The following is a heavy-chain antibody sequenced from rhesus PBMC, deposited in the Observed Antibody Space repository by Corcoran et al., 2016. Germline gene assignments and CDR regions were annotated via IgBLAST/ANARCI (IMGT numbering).Heavy chain of an antibody. CDR3: ARRGDIFFDY. D-gene: IGHD5-42*01. CDR2: IYGSGGGT. CDR1: GGSISDDYY. V-gene: IGHV4-106*01. Sequence: QVQLQESGPGLVKPSETLSLTCAVSGGSISDDYYWRWIRQPPGKGLEWIGYIYGSGGGTNYNPYLKIRVTMSIDTSKNQFSLKLSSVTAADTAVYYCARRGDIFFDYWGQGVLVTVSS. J-gene: IGHJ4*01.